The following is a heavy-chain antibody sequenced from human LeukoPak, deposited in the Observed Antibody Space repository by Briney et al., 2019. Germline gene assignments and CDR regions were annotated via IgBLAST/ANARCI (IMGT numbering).Heavy chain of an antibody. CDR3: ARPRYSSSWLNY. D-gene: IGHD6-13*01. J-gene: IGHJ4*02. Sequence: ASVKVSCKAAGYTFTSYDINWGRQAAGQGLGGRGWMNPNSGNTGHPQHFQGRVTLTRTTSISTAYMELSSLRSGDTAVYYCARPRYSSSWLNYWGQGTLVTVSS. CDR2: MNPNSGNT. CDR1: GYTFTSYD. V-gene: IGHV1-8*01.